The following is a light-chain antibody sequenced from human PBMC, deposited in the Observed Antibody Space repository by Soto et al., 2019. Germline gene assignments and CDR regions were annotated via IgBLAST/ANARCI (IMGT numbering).Light chain of an antibody. J-gene: IGLJ2*01. CDR2: DTS. CDR3: LVSYSGAVV. CDR1: TGAVTSGHF. Sequence: QAVVTQEPSVTVSPGGTVTLTCASNTGAVTSGHFPFWFQQKPGQAPRTLIYDTSNKHSWTPGRFSGSLLGGKAALTLSGAQPEDEAVYYCLVSYSGAVVFGGGTKVTVL. V-gene: IGLV7-46*01.